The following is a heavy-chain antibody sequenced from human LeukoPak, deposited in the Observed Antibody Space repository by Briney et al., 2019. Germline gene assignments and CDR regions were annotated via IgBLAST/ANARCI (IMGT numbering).Heavy chain of an antibody. V-gene: IGHV4-30-4*01. CDR2: IYFSGST. CDR3: ARGSNYVWGSYQYFDY. Sequence: SETLSLTCTVSGGSISSGDYYWSWIRQPPGKGLEWIGYIYFSGSTYYNPSLKSRVTISVDTSKNQFSLKLSSVTAADTAVYYCARGSNYVWGSYQYFDYWGQGTLVTVSS. CDR1: GGSISSGDYY. D-gene: IGHD3-16*02. J-gene: IGHJ4*02.